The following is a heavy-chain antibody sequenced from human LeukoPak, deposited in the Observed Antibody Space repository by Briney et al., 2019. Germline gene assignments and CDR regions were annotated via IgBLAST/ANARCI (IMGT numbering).Heavy chain of an antibody. J-gene: IGHJ3*02. V-gene: IGHV4-34*01. Sequence: PSGTLSLTCAVYGGSFSGYYWSWIRQPPGKGLEWIGEINHSGSTNYNPSLKSRVTISVDTSKNQFSLKLSSVTAADTAVYYCAAVADDDAFDIWGQGTMVTVSS. CDR2: INHSGST. D-gene: IGHD6-19*01. CDR1: GGSFSGYY. CDR3: AAVADDDAFDI.